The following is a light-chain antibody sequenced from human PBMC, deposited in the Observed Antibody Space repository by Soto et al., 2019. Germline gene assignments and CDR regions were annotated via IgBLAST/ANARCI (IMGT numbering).Light chain of an antibody. V-gene: IGLV2-14*03. CDR2: GNN. CDR1: SRDVGNYTY. Sequence: QSALTQPASVSRSPGRSSTISCTETSRDVGNYTYLSWYQQLPGTAPRLLFCGNNNRPSAVPARFSGSKSGTSASLAIAGLQAEDEGDYYCQSYDSSLSCYVFGTGTKVTVL. J-gene: IGLJ1*01. CDR3: QSYDSSLSCYV.